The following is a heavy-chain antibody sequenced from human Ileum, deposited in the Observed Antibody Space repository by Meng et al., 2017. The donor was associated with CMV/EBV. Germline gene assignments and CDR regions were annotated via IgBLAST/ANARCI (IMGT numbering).Heavy chain of an antibody. CDR3: PRAGSYDTSGYSFDS. D-gene: IGHD3-22*01. J-gene: IGHJ4*02. CDR1: AYTFTGYF. V-gene: IGHV1-2*02. CDR2: INPNNGGT. Sequence: ASVKVSCKASAYTFTGYFMNWVRQAPGQGPDWMGWINPNNGGTKYAQRFQGRVTMTRDTSINTAYMELSRLRSDDTAVYYCPRAGSYDTSGYSFDSWGQGTLVTVSS.